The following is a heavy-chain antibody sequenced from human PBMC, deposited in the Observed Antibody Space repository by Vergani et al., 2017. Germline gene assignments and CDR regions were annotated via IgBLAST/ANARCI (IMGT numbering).Heavy chain of an antibody. CDR3: ASDTHSAQRADR. Sequence: QVQLQESGPGLVKPSETLSLTCIVSGGSISPYYWSWIRQPAGKGLEWIGRIHTSESTIYNPSLKSRVTMSEDTSKNQFSLKLTSVTAAETAVYYCASDTHSAQRADRWGQGILVTVTS. CDR2: IHTSEST. D-gene: IGHD2-15*01. CDR1: GGSISPYY. J-gene: IGHJ5*02. V-gene: IGHV4-4*07.